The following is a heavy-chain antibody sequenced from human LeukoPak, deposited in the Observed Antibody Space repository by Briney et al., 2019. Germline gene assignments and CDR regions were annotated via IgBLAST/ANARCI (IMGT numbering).Heavy chain of an antibody. D-gene: IGHD6-6*01. CDR1: GFTVSSNY. Sequence: PGGSLRLSCAASGFTVSSNYMSWVRQAPGKGLEWVAVISYDGSNKYYADSVKGRFTISRDNSKNTLYLQMNSLRAEDTAVYYCARDLIAARGYWGQGTLVTVSS. CDR3: ARDLIAARGY. V-gene: IGHV3-30-3*01. CDR2: ISYDGSNK. J-gene: IGHJ4*02.